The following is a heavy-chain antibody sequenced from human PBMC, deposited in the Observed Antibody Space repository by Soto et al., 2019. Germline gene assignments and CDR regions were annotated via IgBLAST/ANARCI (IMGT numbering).Heavy chain of an antibody. Sequence: QSQTLSLTCAISGDSVSSNSAAWNWIRQSPSRGLEWLGRTYYRSKWYNDYAVSVKSRITINPNTSKNQFSLQLNSVTPEDTAVYYCARDLSSSWYPSSIYFDYWGQGTLVTVSS. V-gene: IGHV6-1*01. CDR2: TYYRSKWYN. J-gene: IGHJ4*02. CDR3: ARDLSSSWYPSSIYFDY. D-gene: IGHD6-13*01. CDR1: GDSVSSNSAA.